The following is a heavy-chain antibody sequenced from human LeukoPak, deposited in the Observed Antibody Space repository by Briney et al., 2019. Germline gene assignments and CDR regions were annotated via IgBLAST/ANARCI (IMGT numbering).Heavy chain of an antibody. CDR2: IYSGGST. J-gene: IGHJ4*02. CDR3: AREPQYYYDSSGYSTT. V-gene: IGHV3-66*02. Sequence: PGGSLRLSCAASGFTVSSNYMSWFRQAPGKGLEWVSVIYSGGSTYYADSVKGRFTISRDNSKNTLYLQMNSLRAEDTAVYYCAREPQYYYDSSGYSTTWGQGTLVTVSS. D-gene: IGHD3-22*01. CDR1: GFTVSSNY.